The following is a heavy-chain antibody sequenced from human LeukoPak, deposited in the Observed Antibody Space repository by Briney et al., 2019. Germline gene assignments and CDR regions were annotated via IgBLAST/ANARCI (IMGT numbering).Heavy chain of an antibody. Sequence: SVKVSCKASGGTFSSYAISWVRQAPGQGLEWMGGIISIFGIANYAQKFQGRVTIIADESTSTAYMKLSSLRSEDTAVYYCARDRPFYSSSWTNAFDIWGQGTMVTVPS. CDR2: IISIFGIA. V-gene: IGHV1-69*13. CDR1: GGTFSSYA. J-gene: IGHJ3*02. CDR3: ARDRPFYSSSWTNAFDI. D-gene: IGHD6-13*01.